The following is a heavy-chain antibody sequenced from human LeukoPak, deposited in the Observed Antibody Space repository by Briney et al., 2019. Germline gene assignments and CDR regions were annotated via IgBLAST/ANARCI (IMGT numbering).Heavy chain of an antibody. D-gene: IGHD5-24*01. J-gene: IGHJ4*02. CDR3: ARVPDGYNTPFDY. Sequence: GGSLRLSCAGSGFTFSDNYMDWVRQAPGKGLEWVGRIRNKPNSYTTYYAASVKGRFTISRDNSKNTLYLQMNSLRAEDTAVYYCARVPDGYNTPFDYWGQGTLVTVSS. CDR1: GFTFSDNY. CDR2: IRNKPNSYTT. V-gene: IGHV3-72*01.